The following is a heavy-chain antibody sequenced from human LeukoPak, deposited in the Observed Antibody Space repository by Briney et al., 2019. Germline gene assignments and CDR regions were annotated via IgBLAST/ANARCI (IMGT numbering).Heavy chain of an antibody. Sequence: GGSLRLSCAASGFTFSSYAMSWVRQAQGKGLEWVSAISGSGGSTYYADSVKGRFTISRDNSKNTLYLQMNSLRAEDSAAYAGAKDRSKEMETYCFDYWGQGTLVTVSS. CDR3: AKDRSKEMETYCFDY. CDR2: ISGSGGST. V-gene: IGHV3-23*01. J-gene: IGHJ4*02. D-gene: IGHD5-24*01. CDR1: GFTFSSYA.